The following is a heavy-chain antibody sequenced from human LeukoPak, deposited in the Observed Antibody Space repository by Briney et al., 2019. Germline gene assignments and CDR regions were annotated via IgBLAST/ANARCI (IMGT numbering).Heavy chain of an antibody. V-gene: IGHV4-59*01. D-gene: IGHD2-2*01. CDR2: IYYSGST. CDR3: ARVYCSSTSCRPPYYYYYMDV. CDR1: GGPISSYY. J-gene: IGHJ6*03. Sequence: SETLSLTCTVSGGPISSYYWSWIRQPPGKGLEWIGYIYYSGSTNYNPSLKSRVTISVDTSKNQFSLKLSSVTAADTAVYYCARVYCSSTSCRPPYYYYYMDVWGKGTTVTVSS.